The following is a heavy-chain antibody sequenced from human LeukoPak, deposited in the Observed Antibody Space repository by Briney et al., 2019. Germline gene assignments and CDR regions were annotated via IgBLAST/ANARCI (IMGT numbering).Heavy chain of an antibody. Sequence: SQTLSLTCDISGDSVSSNSAAWNWIRRSPSRGLEWLGRTYYRSKWYTDYAVSVKSRISINPDTSQNQFSLQLNSVTPGDTAVYYCARAASPYYYGSGSYYSRFDYWGQGTLVTVSS. V-gene: IGHV6-1*01. CDR3: ARAASPYYYGSGSYYSRFDY. CDR1: GDSVSSNSAA. CDR2: TYYRSKWYT. D-gene: IGHD3-10*01. J-gene: IGHJ4*02.